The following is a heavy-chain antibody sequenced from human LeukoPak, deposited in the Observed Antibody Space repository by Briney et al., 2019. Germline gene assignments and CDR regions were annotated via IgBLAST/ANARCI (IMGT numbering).Heavy chain of an antibody. D-gene: IGHD3-10*01. CDR3: AKDHLGFPANYFDY. CDR2: ISGSGGST. V-gene: IGHV3-23*01. J-gene: IGHJ4*02. CDR1: GFTFSSYA. Sequence: GGSLRLSCAASGFTFSSYAMSWVRQAPGKGLEWVSAISGSGGSTYYADSVKGRFTISRDNSKNTLYLQMNSLRAEDTAIYYCAKDHLGFPANYFDYWGQGTLVTVSS.